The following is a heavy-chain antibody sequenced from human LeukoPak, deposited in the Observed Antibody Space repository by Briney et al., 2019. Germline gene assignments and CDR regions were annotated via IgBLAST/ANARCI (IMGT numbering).Heavy chain of an antibody. Sequence: SETLSLTCTVSGGSISNYYWNWIRQPPGKGLEWVGYISYSGGTNYNPSLKSRVTISIDTSKNQFSLNLSSVTAADTAVYFCTRLLHDSRGYYYFDYWGQGTLATVSS. CDR1: GGSISNYY. CDR3: TRLLHDSRGYYYFDY. CDR2: ISYSGGT. J-gene: IGHJ4*02. D-gene: IGHD3-22*01. V-gene: IGHV4-59*08.